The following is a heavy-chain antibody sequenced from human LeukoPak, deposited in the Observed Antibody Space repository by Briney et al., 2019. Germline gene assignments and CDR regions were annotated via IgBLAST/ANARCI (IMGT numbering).Heavy chain of an antibody. D-gene: IGHD2-15*01. CDR1: GFTFSNYW. CDR2: IWYDGSNK. Sequence: GGSLRLSCAASGFTFSNYWMHWVRQAPGKGLEWVAVIWYDGSNKYYADSVKGRFTISRDNSRNTLYLQMNSLRAEDTAVYYCARDLVCSGGSCGYWGQGTLVTVSS. J-gene: IGHJ4*02. V-gene: IGHV3-33*08. CDR3: ARDLVCSGGSCGY.